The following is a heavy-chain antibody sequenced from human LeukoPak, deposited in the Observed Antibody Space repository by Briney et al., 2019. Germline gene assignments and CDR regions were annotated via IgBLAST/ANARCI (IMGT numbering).Heavy chain of an antibody. J-gene: IGHJ4*01. CDR3: ARENIVSTRDFDC. Sequence: PSQCLSPTCPVYAASIYTGEYWCTRLRQPPGKELEWIGSLFYSGNPYCSPSLRSRVAISIDISKSHSSLSLGSVTPADTAVYYCARENIVSTRDFDCWGHGTLVTVSS. CDR2: LFYSGNP. CDR1: AASIYTGEYW. V-gene: IGHV4-39*07. D-gene: IGHD5/OR15-5a*01.